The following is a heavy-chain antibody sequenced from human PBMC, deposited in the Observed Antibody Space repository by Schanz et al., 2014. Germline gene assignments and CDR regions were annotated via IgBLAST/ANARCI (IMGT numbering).Heavy chain of an antibody. CDR2: IYTGGST. Sequence: QVQLQESGPGLVKPSQTLSLTCTVSGDSISSYSYYWTWIRQPAGKGLEWIGRIYTGGSTIYNPSLKSRVTISVATSKSQCSLKLSAVTAADTAVYYCASETVQYCDSTTCYESGYIDYWGQGTPVTVSS. J-gene: IGHJ4*02. CDR1: GDSISSYSYY. V-gene: IGHV4-61*02. D-gene: IGHD2-2*01. CDR3: ASETVQYCDSTTCYESGYIDY.